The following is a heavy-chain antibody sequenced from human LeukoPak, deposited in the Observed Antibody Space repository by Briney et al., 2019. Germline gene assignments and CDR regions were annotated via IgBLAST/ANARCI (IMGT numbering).Heavy chain of an antibody. CDR3: SRGIAAAGDY. J-gene: IGHJ4*02. Sequence: ASVTVSCKASGYTFTSYYMHWVRQAPGQGLEWMGIIKPSGGSTIYAQKFQGRVTMTRDTSTSTVYMELSSLRSEDTAVYYCSRGIAAAGDYWGQGTLVTVSS. D-gene: IGHD6-13*01. CDR1: GYTFTSYY. V-gene: IGHV1-46*01. CDR2: IKPSGGST.